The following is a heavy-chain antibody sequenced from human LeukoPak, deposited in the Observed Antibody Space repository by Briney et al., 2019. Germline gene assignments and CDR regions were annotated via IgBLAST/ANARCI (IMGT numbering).Heavy chain of an antibody. CDR2: IDPSDSYT. CDR1: GYGFISYW. V-gene: IGHV5-10-1*01. D-gene: IGHD6-6*01. CDR3: ARIASYSSSHEFDY. J-gene: IGHJ4*02. Sequence: GESLKISCKGSGYGFISYWITWVRQMPGKGLEWMGRIDPSDSYTNYSPSFQGHVTISADKSITTAYLQWSSLKASDTAMYYCARIASYSSSHEFDYWGQGTLVTVSS.